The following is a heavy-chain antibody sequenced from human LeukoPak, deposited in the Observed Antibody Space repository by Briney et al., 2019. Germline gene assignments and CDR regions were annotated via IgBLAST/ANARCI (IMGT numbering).Heavy chain of an antibody. CDR3: ARDPVEWELLLDY. Sequence: GGSLRLSCAASGFTFSSYWMGWVRQARGKRLEWVANMNIDGSEKYYADSAKGRFTISRDNARNSVYLQMNSLRVEDTAEYYCARDPVEWELLLDYWGQGTLVTVSS. CDR1: GFTFSSYW. CDR2: MNIDGSEK. V-gene: IGHV3-7*01. J-gene: IGHJ4*02. D-gene: IGHD1-26*01.